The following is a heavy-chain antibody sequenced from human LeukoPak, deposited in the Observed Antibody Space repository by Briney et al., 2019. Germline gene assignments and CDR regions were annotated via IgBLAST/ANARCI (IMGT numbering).Heavy chain of an antibody. CDR2: IYHSGST. J-gene: IGHJ4*02. CDR3: ARVTYCSSTSCYSYFDY. Sequence: SGTLSLTCAVSGGSISSGGYSWSWIRQPPGKGLEWIGYIYHSGSTYYNPSLKSRVTISVDRSKNQFSLKLSSVTAADTAVYYCARVTYCSSTSCYSYFDYWGQGTLVTVSS. CDR1: GGSISSGGYS. D-gene: IGHD2-2*02. V-gene: IGHV4-30-2*01.